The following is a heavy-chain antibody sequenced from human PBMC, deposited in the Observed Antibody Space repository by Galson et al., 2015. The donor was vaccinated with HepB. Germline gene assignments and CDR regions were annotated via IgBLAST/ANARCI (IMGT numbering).Heavy chain of an antibody. CDR3: ARGRGGIAAAGTDYYYGMDV. Sequence: LSLTCAVYGGSFSGYYWSWIRQPPGKGLEWIGEINHSGSTNYNPSLKSRVTISVDTSKNQFSLKLSSVTAADTAVYYCARGRGGIAAAGTDYYYGMDVWGQGTTVTVSS. J-gene: IGHJ6*02. CDR1: GGSFSGYY. CDR2: INHSGST. D-gene: IGHD6-13*01. V-gene: IGHV4-34*01.